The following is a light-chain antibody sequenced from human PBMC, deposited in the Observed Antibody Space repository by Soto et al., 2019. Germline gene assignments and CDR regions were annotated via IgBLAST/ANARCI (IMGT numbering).Light chain of an antibody. V-gene: IGKV1-5*03. CDR3: QQYNSFWT. CDR1: QTISSW. J-gene: IGKJ1*01. Sequence: DIQMTQSPSTLSGSVGDRVTITCRASQTISSWLAWYQQKPGKAPKLLIYKASTLKSGVPSRFSGSGSGTEFTLTISSLQPDDCATYYCQQYNSFWTFGQGTKVDIK. CDR2: KAS.